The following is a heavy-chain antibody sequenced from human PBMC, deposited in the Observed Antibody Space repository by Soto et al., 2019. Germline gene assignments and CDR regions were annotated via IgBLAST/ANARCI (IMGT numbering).Heavy chain of an antibody. V-gene: IGHV1-2*04. D-gene: IGHD6-13*01. CDR2: INPNSGGT. CDR3: ARVGRSTDSSSWITPNYYYYGMDV. J-gene: IGHJ6*02. CDR1: GYTFTGYY. Sequence: ASVKVSCKASGYTFTGYYMHWVRQAPGQGLEWMGWINPNSGGTNYAQKFQGWVTMTRDTSISTAYMELSSLRSDDTAVYYCARVGRSTDSSSWITPNYYYYGMDVWGQGTTVTVSS.